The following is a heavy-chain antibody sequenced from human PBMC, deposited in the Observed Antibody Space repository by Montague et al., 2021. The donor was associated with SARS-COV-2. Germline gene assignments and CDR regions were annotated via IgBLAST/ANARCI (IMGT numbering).Heavy chain of an antibody. CDR2: INSDGSST. V-gene: IGHV3-74*01. D-gene: IGHD3-9*01. J-gene: IGHJ5*02. CDR1: GFTFSSYW. CDR3: ARARGGVSVLRYFDWLLDRTNWFDP. Sequence: SLRLSCAASGFTFSSYWMHWVRQAPGKGLVWVSRINSDGSSTSYADSVKGRFTISRDNAKNTLYLQMNSLRAEDTAVYCCARARGGVSVLRYFDWLLDRTNWFDPWGQGTLVTVSS.